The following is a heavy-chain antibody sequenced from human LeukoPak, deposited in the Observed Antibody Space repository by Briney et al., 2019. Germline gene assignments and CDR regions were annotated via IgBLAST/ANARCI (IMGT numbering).Heavy chain of an antibody. D-gene: IGHD3-22*01. Sequence: GGSLRLSCAASGFTFSSYSMNWVRQAPGKGLEWVSSISSSSSYIYYADSVKGRFTISRDNAKNSLYLQMNSLRAEDTAVYYCARVTEMREYYYDSSGYPNAFDIWGQGTMVTVSS. CDR1: GFTFSSYS. CDR3: ARVTEMREYYYDSSGYPNAFDI. J-gene: IGHJ3*02. V-gene: IGHV3-21*01. CDR2: ISSSSSYI.